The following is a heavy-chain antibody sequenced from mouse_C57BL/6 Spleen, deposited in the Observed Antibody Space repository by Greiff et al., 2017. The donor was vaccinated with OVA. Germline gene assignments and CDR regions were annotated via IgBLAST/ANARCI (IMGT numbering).Heavy chain of an antibody. CDR1: GYAFTNYL. CDR2: INPGSGGT. D-gene: IGHD1-1*01. V-gene: IGHV1-54*01. J-gene: IGHJ4*01. CDR3: ARSYYYGSSYPYAMDY. Sequence: QVHVKQSGAELVRPGTSVKVSCKASGYAFTNYLIEWVKQRPGQGLEWIGVINPGSGGTNYNERFKGKATLTADKSSSTAYMQLSSLTSEDSAVYFCARSYYYGSSYPYAMDYWGQGTSVTVSS.